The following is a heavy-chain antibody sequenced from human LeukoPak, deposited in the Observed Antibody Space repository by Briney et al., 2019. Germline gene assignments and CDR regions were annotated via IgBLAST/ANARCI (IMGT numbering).Heavy chain of an antibody. CDR2: IYSDGNT. D-gene: IGHD3-10*01. V-gene: IGHV3-66*01. J-gene: IGHJ5*02. Sequence: GGSLRLSCAASGFTVSSNYMSWVRQAPGKGLEWVSVIYSDGNTYYADSVKGRFTISRDNSKNTLYLQMNSLRAEDTAVYYCARDHHGSGSYPNPWGQGTLVTVSS. CDR1: GFTVSSNY. CDR3: ARDHHGSGSYPNP.